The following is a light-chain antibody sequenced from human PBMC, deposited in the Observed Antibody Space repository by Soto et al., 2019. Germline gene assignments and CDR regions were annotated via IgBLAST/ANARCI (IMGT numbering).Light chain of an antibody. CDR1: QSVSSH. CDR3: VQRTTWPWT. CDR2: DAS. Sequence: EIVLTQSPGTLSLSPGERVTLSCRASQSVSSHLAWYQQKPGQAPRLLIYDASNRATGIPARFSGSGSGTDFTLTISSLEPEDFAVYHCVQRTTWPWTCGQGSKVKIK. V-gene: IGKV3-11*01. J-gene: IGKJ1*01.